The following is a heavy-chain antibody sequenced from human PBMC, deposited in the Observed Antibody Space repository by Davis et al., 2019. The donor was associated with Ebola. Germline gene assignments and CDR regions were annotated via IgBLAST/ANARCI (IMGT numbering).Heavy chain of an antibody. CDR2: IGPLGDA. Sequence: PGGSLRLSCAVSGFTFSRYDMHWVRQPTGKGLEWVSRIGPLGDALYPDSLKGRFIMSRDNAKNYLSLQMNSLRAGDTAVYFCARIFSWGYFDLWGRGALVTVSS. J-gene: IGHJ2*01. CDR1: GFTFSRYD. D-gene: IGHD3-3*01. V-gene: IGHV3-13*01. CDR3: ARIFSWGYFDL.